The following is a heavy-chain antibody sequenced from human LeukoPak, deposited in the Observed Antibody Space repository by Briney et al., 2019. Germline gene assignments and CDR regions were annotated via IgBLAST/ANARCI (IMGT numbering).Heavy chain of an antibody. CDR1: GFTFSSYI. CDR3: ARDRAALQDWVEFDP. V-gene: IGHV3-66*03. D-gene: IGHD3/OR15-3a*01. Sequence: GGSLRLSCEASGFTFSSYIMTWVRQAPGKGLEWVGLIRDSGEAFYADFVRGRFAISRDESENTLYLQMNSLRVEDTAVYFCARDRAALQDWVEFDPWGQGTPVIVSS. CDR2: IRDSGEA. J-gene: IGHJ5*02.